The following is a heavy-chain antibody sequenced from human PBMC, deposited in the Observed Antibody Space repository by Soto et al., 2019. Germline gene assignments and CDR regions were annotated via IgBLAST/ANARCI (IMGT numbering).Heavy chain of an antibody. CDR3: ARRGTTFRFDY. CDR2: IYYSGST. Sequence: QLQLQESGPGLVKPSETLSLTCTVSGGSISSSSYYWGCIRQPPGKGLEWIGSIYYSGSTYYNPSLKSRVTISVDTSKNQFSLKLSSVTAADTAVYYCARRGTTFRFDYWGQGTLVTVSS. V-gene: IGHV4-39*01. CDR1: GGSISSSSYY. J-gene: IGHJ4*02. D-gene: IGHD3-10*02.